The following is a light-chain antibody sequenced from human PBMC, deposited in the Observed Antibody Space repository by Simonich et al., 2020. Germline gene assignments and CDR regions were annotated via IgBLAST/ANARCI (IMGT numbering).Light chain of an antibody. J-gene: IGKJ1*01. CDR3: QQLNSYPPWT. CDR1: QGISSY. CDR2: AAS. Sequence: DIQLTQSPSFLSASVGDRVTITCRDSQGISSYLDWYQQKPGKAPKLLIYAASTLQSGVPSRFSGSGSGTDFTLTISSLQPEDFATYYCQQLNSYPPWTFGQGTKVEIK. V-gene: IGKV1-9*01.